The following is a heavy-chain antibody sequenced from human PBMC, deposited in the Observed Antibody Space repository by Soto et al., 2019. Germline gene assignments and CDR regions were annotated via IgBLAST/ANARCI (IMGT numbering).Heavy chain of an antibody. J-gene: IGHJ5*02. CDR1: GGSISTGSYY. CDR2: FYYSGST. V-gene: IGHV4-31*03. CDR3: ARSLFP. D-gene: IGHD3-16*01. Sequence: QVQLQESGPGLVKPSQTLSLTCTVAGGSISTGSYYWNWIRQHPGRGLERIGYFYYSGSTDYNPPPKGRVNISVNTSKNQFSLKLSSVTAADTAVYYCARSLFPWGQGTLVTVSS.